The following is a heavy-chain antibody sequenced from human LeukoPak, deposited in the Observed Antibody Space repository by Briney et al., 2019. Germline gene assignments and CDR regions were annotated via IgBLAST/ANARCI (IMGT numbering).Heavy chain of an antibody. CDR2: ISSSSSYI. V-gene: IGHV3-21*01. D-gene: IGHD2-2*01. Sequence: PGGSLRLSCAASGFTFSSYSMNWVRQAPGKGLEWVSSISSSSSYIYYADSVKGRFTISRDNAKNSLYLQMNSLRAEDTAVDYCARPYSGIFSSTAAYFDLWGRGTLVTVSS. CDR1: GFTFSSYS. J-gene: IGHJ2*01. CDR3: ARPYSGIFSSTAAYFDL.